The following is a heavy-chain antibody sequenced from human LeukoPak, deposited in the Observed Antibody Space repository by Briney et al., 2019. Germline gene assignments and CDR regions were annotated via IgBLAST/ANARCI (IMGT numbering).Heavy chain of an antibody. CDR3: ARVRGFSYPADY. CDR1: EFTFSSYW. CDR2: INGDGSGT. J-gene: IGHJ4*02. V-gene: IGHV3-74*01. Sequence: GESLRLSCAASEFTFSSYWMHWVRQAPGKGLVWVSRINGDGSGTRYADSVKGRFTISRDNAKNTLYLQMNSLRAEDTAVYYCARVRGFSYPADYWGRGTLVTVSS. D-gene: IGHD5-18*01.